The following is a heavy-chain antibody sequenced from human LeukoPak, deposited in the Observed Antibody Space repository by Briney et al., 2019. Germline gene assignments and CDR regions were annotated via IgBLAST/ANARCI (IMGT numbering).Heavy chain of an antibody. J-gene: IGHJ2*01. D-gene: IGHD6-19*01. CDR2: ISAYNGNT. V-gene: IGHV1-18*01. Sequence: ASVKVSCKASGYTFTSYGISWVRQAPGQGLEWMGWISAYNGNTNYAQKLQGRVTMTTDTSTSTAYMELRSLRSDDTAVYYCAREMGSGWYGGGPTDWYFDLWGRGTLVTVSS. CDR1: GYTFTSYG. CDR3: AREMGSGWYGGGPTDWYFDL.